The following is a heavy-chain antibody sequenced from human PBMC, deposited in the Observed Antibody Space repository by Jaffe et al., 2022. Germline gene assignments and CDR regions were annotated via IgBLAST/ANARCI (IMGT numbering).Heavy chain of an antibody. J-gene: IGHJ1*01. D-gene: IGHD6-19*01. CDR2: ISYDGSNK. CDR3: AKDGIAVAGLYFQH. V-gene: IGHV3-30*18. CDR1: GFTFSSYG. Sequence: QVQLVESGGGVVQPGRSLRLSCAASGFTFSSYGMHWVRQAPGKGLEWVAVISYDGSNKYYADSVKGRFTISRDNSKNTLYLQMNSLRAEDTAVYYCAKDGIAVAGLYFQHWGQGTLVTVSS.